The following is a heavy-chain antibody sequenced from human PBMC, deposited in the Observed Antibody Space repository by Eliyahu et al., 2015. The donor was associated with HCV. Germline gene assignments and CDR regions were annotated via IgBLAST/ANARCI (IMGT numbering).Heavy chain of an antibody. CDR1: GGSIPTYS. V-gene: IGHV4-59*01. D-gene: IGHD6-19*01. CDR2: IHCSGST. Sequence: QVQLQESGPGLVKPSETLSLACXVSGGSIPTYSWSWIRQPPGXGLEXIGVIHCSGSTXYNPSLKSRVTISLDTSKNQFSLKLTSVTAADTAVYFCASGGGGIAVAGTGGWFDPWGQGTLVTVSS. CDR3: ASGGGGIAVAGTGGWFDP. J-gene: IGHJ5*02.